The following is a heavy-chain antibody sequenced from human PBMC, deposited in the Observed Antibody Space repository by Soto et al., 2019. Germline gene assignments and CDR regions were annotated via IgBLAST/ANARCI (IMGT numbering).Heavy chain of an antibody. CDR1: GYTFTSYD. J-gene: IGHJ6*02. Sequence: QVQLVQSGAEVKKPGASVKVSCKASGYTFTSYDINWVRQATGQGLEWMGWMNPNSGNTGYAQKFQGRVTMTRNTSIRTAYMELSSLRSEDTAVYYCARGHVAVAGAYYYYGMDVWGQGTTVTVSS. V-gene: IGHV1-8*01. CDR2: MNPNSGNT. D-gene: IGHD6-19*01. CDR3: ARGHVAVAGAYYYYGMDV.